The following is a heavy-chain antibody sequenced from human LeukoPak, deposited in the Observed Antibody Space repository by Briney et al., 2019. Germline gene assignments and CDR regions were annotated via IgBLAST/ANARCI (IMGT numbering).Heavy chain of an antibody. V-gene: IGHV3-30*14. Sequence: GGSLRLSCAASGFNFGSYAMDWVRQAPGKGLEWVGDISYDGGYQGYAASVRGRFTISRHNSKNTLYLQMNSLRAEDTAVYYCARENILTGYYWYGMDVWGQGTTVTVSS. J-gene: IGHJ6*02. CDR3: ARENILTGYYWYGMDV. D-gene: IGHD3-9*01. CDR1: GFNFGSYA. CDR2: ISYDGGYQ.